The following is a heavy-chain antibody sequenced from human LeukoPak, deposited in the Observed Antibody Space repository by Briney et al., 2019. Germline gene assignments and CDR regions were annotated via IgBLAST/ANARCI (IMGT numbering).Heavy chain of an antibody. CDR3: ARDRDTAMVPFDY. Sequence: GRSLRLSCAASGFTVSSYSMNWVRQAPGKGLEWVSYISSSSSTIYYADSVKGRFTISRDNAKNSLYLQMNSLRAEDTAVYYCARDRDTAMVPFDYWGQGTLVTVSS. J-gene: IGHJ4*02. CDR1: GFTVSSYS. D-gene: IGHD5-18*01. V-gene: IGHV3-48*04. CDR2: ISSSSSTI.